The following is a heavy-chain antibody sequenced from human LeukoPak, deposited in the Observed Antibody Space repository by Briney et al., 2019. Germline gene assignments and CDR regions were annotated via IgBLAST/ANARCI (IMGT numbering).Heavy chain of an antibody. V-gene: IGHV3-23*01. CDR1: GFTFSSYA. CDR2: ISGSGVST. D-gene: IGHD1-1*01. CDR3: AKRSDNWNDYYFDY. J-gene: IGHJ4*02. Sequence: GGSLRLSCAASGFTFSSYAMSWVRQAPRKGLEWVSTISGSGVSTYYADSVKGRFTISRDNSKNTLYLQINSLRAEDTAIYYCAKRSDNWNDYYFDYWGQGTLVTVSS.